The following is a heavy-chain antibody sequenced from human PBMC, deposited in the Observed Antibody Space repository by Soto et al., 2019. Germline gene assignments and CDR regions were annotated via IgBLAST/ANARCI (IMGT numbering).Heavy chain of an antibody. J-gene: IGHJ4*02. V-gene: IGHV5-10-1*01. CDR2: IDPSDSQT. Sequence: GESLKISCKGSGYSFAGYWITWVRQKPGKGLEWMGRIDPSDSQTYYSPSFRGHVTISVTKSITTVFLQLSSLSASDTAMYYCARQIYDSDTGPNFQYYFDSWGQGTPGTVSS. D-gene: IGHD3-22*01. CDR3: ARQIYDSDTGPNFQYYFDS. CDR1: GYSFAGYW.